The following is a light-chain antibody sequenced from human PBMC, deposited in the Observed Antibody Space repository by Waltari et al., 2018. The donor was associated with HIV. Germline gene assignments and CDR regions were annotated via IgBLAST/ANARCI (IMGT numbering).Light chain of an antibody. CDR2: EVI. J-gene: IGLJ3*02. CDR1: SSDVGSYKL. CDR3: CSYAGSSNWV. Sequence: QSALTQPASVSGSPGQSITISCTGSSSDVGSYKLVSWYQQHPGKAPKLMIYEVINRTSGVSNRFSGAKSGNTASLTISGLQAEDEADYYCCSYAGSSNWVFGGGTKLTVL. V-gene: IGLV2-23*02.